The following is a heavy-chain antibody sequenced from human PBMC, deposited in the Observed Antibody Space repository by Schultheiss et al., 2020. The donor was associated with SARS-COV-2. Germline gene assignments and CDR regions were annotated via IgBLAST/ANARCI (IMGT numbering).Heavy chain of an antibody. V-gene: IGHV4-34*01. CDR2: INHSGST. D-gene: IGHD1-26*01. CDR1: GGSFSGYY. CDR3: ARRANSGSYHHATTYYFDY. Sequence: SETLSLTCAVYGGSFSGYYWSWIRQPPGKGLEWIGEINHSGSTNYNPSLKSRVTISVDTSKNQFSLKLSSVTAADTAVYYCARRANSGSYHHATTYYFDYWGQGTLVTVSS. J-gene: IGHJ4*02.